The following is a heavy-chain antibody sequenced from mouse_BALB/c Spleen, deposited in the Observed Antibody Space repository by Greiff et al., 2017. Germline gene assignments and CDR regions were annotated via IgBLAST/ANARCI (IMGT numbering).Heavy chain of an antibody. CDR1: GYTFTSYW. D-gene: IGHD1-1*01. CDR3: AGITTVVKRYFDV. CDR2: IAPGSGST. J-gene: IGHJ1*01. Sequence: ELVKPGASVKLSCKASGYTFTSYWINWIKQRPGQGLEWIGRIAPGSGSTYYNEMFKGKATLTVDTSSSTAYIQLSSLSSEDSAVYFCAGITTVVKRYFDVWGAGTTVTVSS. V-gene: IGHV1S41*01.